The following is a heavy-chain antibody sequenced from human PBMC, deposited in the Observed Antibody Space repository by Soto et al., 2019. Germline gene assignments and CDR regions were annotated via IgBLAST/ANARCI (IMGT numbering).Heavy chain of an antibody. V-gene: IGHV3-23*01. Sequence: VQLLESGRGLVQPGGSLRLSCAASGFTFSSSAMSWVRQAPGKGLEWVSSISNSGGSTYYADSVKGRFTISRDNSKNRLYLQMNSLQAEDTAVYYCAKGCGGDCYSGVQYWGQGTLVTVSS. J-gene: IGHJ4*02. CDR2: ISNSGGST. D-gene: IGHD2-21*02. CDR3: AKGCGGDCYSGVQY. CDR1: GFTFSSSA.